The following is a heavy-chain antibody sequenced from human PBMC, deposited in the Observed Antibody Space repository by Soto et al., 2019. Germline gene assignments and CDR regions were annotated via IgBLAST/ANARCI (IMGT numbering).Heavy chain of an antibody. D-gene: IGHD2-15*01. V-gene: IGHV4-31*03. CDR2: MYYSGST. Sequence: SETLSLTCTVSGGSISSGGYYWSWIRQHPGKGLEWIGYMYYSGSTYYNPSLKSRVTISVDTSKNQFSLKLSSVTAADTAVYYCARGQDCSGGSCAPARFDPWGQGTLVTVSS. J-gene: IGHJ5*02. CDR1: GGSISSGGYY. CDR3: ARGQDCSGGSCAPARFDP.